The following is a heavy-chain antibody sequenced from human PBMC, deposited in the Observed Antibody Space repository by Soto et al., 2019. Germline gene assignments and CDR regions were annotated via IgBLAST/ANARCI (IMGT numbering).Heavy chain of an antibody. J-gene: IGHJ4*02. CDR3: ARNPTYYYDSSGYSPDY. V-gene: IGHV4-39*01. D-gene: IGHD3-22*01. Sequence: SETLSLTCTVSGGSISSSSYYWGWIRQPPGKGLEWIGSIYYSGSTYYNPSLKSRVTISVDTSKNQFSLKLSSVTAADTAVYYCARNPTYYYDSSGYSPDYWGQGTLVTVSS. CDR1: GGSISSSSYY. CDR2: IYYSGST.